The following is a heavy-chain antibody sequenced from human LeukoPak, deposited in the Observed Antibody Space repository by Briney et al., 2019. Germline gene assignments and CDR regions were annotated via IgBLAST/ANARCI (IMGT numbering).Heavy chain of an antibody. CDR2: ISSRSSYI. CDR3: ARVVVSSGTLDY. V-gene: IGHV3-21*01. D-gene: IGHD3-22*01. Sequence: GGSLRLSCAASGFTFSSYSMNWVRQAPGKGPEWVSSISSRSSYIYYADSVKGRFTISRDNAKNSLYLQMNSLRAEDTAVYYCARVVVSSGTLDYWGQGTLVTVSS. J-gene: IGHJ4*02. CDR1: GFTFSSYS.